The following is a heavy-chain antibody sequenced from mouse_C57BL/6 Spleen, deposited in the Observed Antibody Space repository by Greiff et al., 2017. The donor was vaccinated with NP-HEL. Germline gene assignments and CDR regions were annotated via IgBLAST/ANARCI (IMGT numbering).Heavy chain of an antibody. J-gene: IGHJ2*01. V-gene: IGHV1-69*01. Sequence: QVQLKQPGAELVMPGASVKLSCKASGYTFTSYWMHWVKQRPGQGLEWIGEIDPSDSYTNYNQKFKGKSTLTVDKSSSTAYMQLSSLTSEDSAVYYCARVVTGTTVDYWGQGTTLTVSS. CDR2: IDPSDSYT. D-gene: IGHD1-1*01. CDR3: ARVVTGTTVDY. CDR1: GYTFTSYW.